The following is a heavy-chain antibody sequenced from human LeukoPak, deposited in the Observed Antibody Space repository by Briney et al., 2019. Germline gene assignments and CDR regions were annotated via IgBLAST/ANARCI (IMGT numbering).Heavy chain of an antibody. CDR1: GFTFSDYA. V-gene: IGHV3-23*01. Sequence: GGSLRLSYAASGFTFSDYALGWVRQAPGRGLEWVATLSGSGAGAYYSDSVQGRFTISRDNSKRTPFLQMNSLRAEDTAFYYCAKAELGVDTFFDYWGQGTLVTVSS. J-gene: IGHJ4*02. CDR3: AKAELGVDTFFDY. D-gene: IGHD3-3*01. CDR2: LSGSGAGA.